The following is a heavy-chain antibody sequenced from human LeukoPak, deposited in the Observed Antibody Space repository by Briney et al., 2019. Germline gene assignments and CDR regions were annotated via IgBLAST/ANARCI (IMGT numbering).Heavy chain of an antibody. Sequence: ASVKVSCKASGYTFTGYGICWVRQAPGQGLEWMGWISAYNGNTNYAQKLQGRVTMTTDTSTSTAYMELRSLRSDDTAVYYCARGPPSRFITMAHYFDYWGQGTLVTVSS. CDR1: GYTFTGYG. CDR2: ISAYNGNT. D-gene: IGHD3-10*01. CDR3: ARGPPSRFITMAHYFDY. V-gene: IGHV1-18*01. J-gene: IGHJ4*02.